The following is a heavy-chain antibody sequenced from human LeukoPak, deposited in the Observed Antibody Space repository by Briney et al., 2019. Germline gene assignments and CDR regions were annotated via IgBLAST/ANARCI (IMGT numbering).Heavy chain of an antibody. CDR3: ARGDYVNYFDY. Sequence: SGGSLRLSCASSGFTFSRYWMSWVRQAPGKGLEWVANIKQDGSEKYYVDSVRDRFTISRDNANNSLYLQMNSLRAEDTAVYYCARGDYVNYFDYWGQGTLVTVSS. CDR1: GFTFSRYW. V-gene: IGHV3-7*01. CDR2: IKQDGSEK. J-gene: IGHJ4*02. D-gene: IGHD4-17*01.